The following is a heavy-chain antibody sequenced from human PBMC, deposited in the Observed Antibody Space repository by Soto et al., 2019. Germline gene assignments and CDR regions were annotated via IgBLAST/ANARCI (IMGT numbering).Heavy chain of an antibody. CDR2: IWYDGSNK. V-gene: IGHV3-33*01. Sequence: PGGSLRLSCAASGFTFSSYGMHWVRQAPGKGLEWVAVIWYDGSNKYYADSVKGRFTISRDNSKNTLYLQMNSLRAEDTAVYYCARDLSIVVVSDAFDIWGQGTMLTVSS. D-gene: IGHD3-22*01. J-gene: IGHJ3*02. CDR3: ARDLSIVVVSDAFDI. CDR1: GFTFSSYG.